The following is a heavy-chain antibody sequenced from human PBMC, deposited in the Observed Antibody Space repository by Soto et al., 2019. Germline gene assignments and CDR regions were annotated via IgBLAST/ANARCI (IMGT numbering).Heavy chain of an antibody. CDR2: MNPNSGNT. D-gene: IGHD2-2*01. Sequence: QVQLVQSGAEVKKPGASVKVSCKASGYTFTSYDINWVRQATGQGLEWMGWMNPNSGNTGYAQKFQGGVTMTRNTSISTAYMELSSLRSEDTAVYYCARGCHDCRRTSRGGAGMDVWGQGTTVTVSS. CDR3: ARGCHDCRRTSRGGAGMDV. J-gene: IGHJ6*02. V-gene: IGHV1-8*01. CDR1: GYTFTSYD.